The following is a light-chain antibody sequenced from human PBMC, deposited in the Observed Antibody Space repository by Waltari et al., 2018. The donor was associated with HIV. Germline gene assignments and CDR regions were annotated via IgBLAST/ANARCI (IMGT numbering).Light chain of an antibody. Sequence: QSVLTQPPSASGTPGQSVTISCSGPTSNVGSTFVSWYQQLPGTAPKLLIYRDNRRPSGVPDRFSGSKSGASASLAISGLRSEDEGDYYCATWDGSLGGAYVFGAGTKVSVL. CDR1: TSNVGSTF. V-gene: IGLV1-47*01. CDR3: ATWDGSLGGAYV. CDR2: RDN. J-gene: IGLJ1*01.